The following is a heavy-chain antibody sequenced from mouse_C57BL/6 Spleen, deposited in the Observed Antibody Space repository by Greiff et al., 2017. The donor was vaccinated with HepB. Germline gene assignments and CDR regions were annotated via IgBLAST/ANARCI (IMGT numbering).Heavy chain of an antibody. CDR2: ISYDGSN. Sequence: EVQLRESGPGLVKPSQSLSLTCSVTGYSITSGYYWNWIRQFPGNKLEWMGYISYDGSNNYNPSLKNRISITRDTSKNQFFLKLNSVTTEDTATYYCAREAIYYDYGGETYWGQGTLVTVSA. CDR3: AREAIYYDYGGETY. V-gene: IGHV3-6*01. CDR1: GYSITSGYY. J-gene: IGHJ3*01. D-gene: IGHD2-4*01.